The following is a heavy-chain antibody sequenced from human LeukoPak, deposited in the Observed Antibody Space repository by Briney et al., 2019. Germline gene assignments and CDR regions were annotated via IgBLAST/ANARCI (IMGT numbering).Heavy chain of an antibody. CDR3: ARERRGSGSYPFDY. D-gene: IGHD3-10*01. J-gene: IGHJ4*02. V-gene: IGHV4-59*01. CDR2: IYYSGST. Sequence: PSETLSLTCAVYDGSLSGYYWSWIRQPPGKGLEWIGYIYYSGSTNYNPSLKSRVTISVDTSKNQFSLKLSSVTAADTAVYYCARERRGSGSYPFDYWGQGTLVTVSS. CDR1: DGSLSGYY.